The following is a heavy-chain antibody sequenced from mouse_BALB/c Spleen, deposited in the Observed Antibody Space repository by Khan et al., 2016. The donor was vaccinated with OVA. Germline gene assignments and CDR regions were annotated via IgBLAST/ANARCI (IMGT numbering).Heavy chain of an antibody. Sequence: VQLQQSGAELVRPGALVKLSCKPSGFNIKDYYIHWVKQRPEQGLEWIGWIDPENGDPIYDPRFQGKAIITADTSSNTAYLQLSSLASEDTAVYYCARSVYFAWFTYWGQGTLVTVSA. CDR2: IDPENGDP. V-gene: IGHV14-1*02. J-gene: IGHJ3*01. CDR1: GFNIKDYY. CDR3: ARSVYFAWFTY. D-gene: IGHD1-1*01.